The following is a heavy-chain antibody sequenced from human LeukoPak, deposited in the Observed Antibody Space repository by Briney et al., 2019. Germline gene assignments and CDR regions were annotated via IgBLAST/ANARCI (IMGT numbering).Heavy chain of an antibody. V-gene: IGHV3-23*01. Sequence: GGSLRLSCAASGFPFSRYAMSWDRQTPERGLEWVSVISGSDGSRYYADSVKGRFTISRDDSRNTVYLQVNNLRAEDTAVYYCAKQVSCDTTTCYSGMPPDYWGQGTLVTVSS. CDR3: AKQVSCDTTTCYSGMPPDY. J-gene: IGHJ4*02. CDR1: GFPFSRYA. CDR2: ISGSDGSR. D-gene: IGHD2/OR15-2a*01.